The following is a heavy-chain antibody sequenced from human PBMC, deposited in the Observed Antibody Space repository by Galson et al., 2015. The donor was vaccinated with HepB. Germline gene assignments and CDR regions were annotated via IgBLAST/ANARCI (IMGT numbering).Heavy chain of an antibody. D-gene: IGHD3-9*01. J-gene: IGHJ3*02. CDR3: ARDGLHYDILTDKGAFDI. CDR1: GFTVSSNY. CDR2: IYSGGST. V-gene: IGHV3-66*01. Sequence: SLRLSCAASGFTVSSNYMSWVCQAPGKGLEWVSVIYSGGSTYYADSVKGRFTISRDNSKNTLYLQMNSLRAEDTAVYYCARDGLHYDILTDKGAFDIWGQGTMVTVSS.